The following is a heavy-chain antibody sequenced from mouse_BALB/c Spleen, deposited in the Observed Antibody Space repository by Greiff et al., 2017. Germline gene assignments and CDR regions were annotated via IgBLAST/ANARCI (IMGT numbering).Heavy chain of an antibody. V-gene: IGHV1-87*01. D-gene: IGHD1-2*01. CDR1: GYTFTSYW. CDR3: ARGPFTTATRTWFAY. J-gene: IGHJ3*01. Sequence: QVQLKESGAELARPGASVKLSCKASGYTFTSYWMQWVKQRPGQGLEWIGAIYPGDGDTRYTQKFKGKATLTADKSSSTAYMQLSSLASEDSAVYYCARGPFTTATRTWFAYWGQGTLVTVSA. CDR2: IYPGDGDT.